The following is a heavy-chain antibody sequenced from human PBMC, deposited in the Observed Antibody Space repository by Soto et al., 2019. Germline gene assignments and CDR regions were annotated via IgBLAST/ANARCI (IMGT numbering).Heavy chain of an antibody. V-gene: IGHV5-51*03. Sequence: GESLKISCRGSGYTFTSYWIAWVRQMPGKGLEWMGIIYPSDSDTRYSPSFQGKVTISADKSINTAYLQWSSLKASDTAMFYCARLYGGQLDNWGQGTLVTVSS. CDR3: ARLYGGQLDN. CDR2: IYPSDSDT. J-gene: IGHJ4*02. CDR1: GYTFTSYW. D-gene: IGHD4-17*01.